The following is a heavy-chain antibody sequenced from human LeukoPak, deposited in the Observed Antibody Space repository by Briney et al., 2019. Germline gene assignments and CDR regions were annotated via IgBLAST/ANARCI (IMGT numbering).Heavy chain of an antibody. V-gene: IGHV1-8*01. D-gene: IGHD1-26*01. Sequence: ASVKVSCKTSGYTFTSYDSNWVRQATGQGLEWMGWMNPNSGNTGYAQKFQGRVTMTRNTSMCTAYMELSSLRSDDTAVYYCAKANAGAKYPDYWAQGTLVTVSS. CDR3: AKANAGAKYPDY. J-gene: IGHJ4*02. CDR1: GYTFTSYD. CDR2: MNPNSGNT.